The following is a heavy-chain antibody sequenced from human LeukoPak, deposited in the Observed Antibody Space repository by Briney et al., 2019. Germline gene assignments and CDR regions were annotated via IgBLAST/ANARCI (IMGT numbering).Heavy chain of an antibody. CDR2: IYYSGST. J-gene: IGHJ3*02. D-gene: IGHD6-13*01. CDR1: GDSIGSHY. CDR3: ARGDSIAAAGSPGAFDI. Sequence: PSESLSLTCTVSGDSIGSHYWSWIRQPPGKGLEWLGYIYYSGSTYYNPSLKSRVTISVDTSKNQFSLKLSSVTAADTAVYYCARGDSIAAAGSPGAFDIWGQGTMVTVSS. V-gene: IGHV4-59*06.